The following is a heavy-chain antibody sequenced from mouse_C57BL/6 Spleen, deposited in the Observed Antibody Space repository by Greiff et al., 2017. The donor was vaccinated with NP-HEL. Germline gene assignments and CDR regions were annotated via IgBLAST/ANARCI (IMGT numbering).Heavy chain of an antibody. CDR2: INPNNGGT. V-gene: IGHV1-22*01. CDR1: GYTFTDYN. J-gene: IGHJ1*03. D-gene: IGHD1-1*01. CDR3: AREEFITTASGYFDV. Sequence: VQLKQSGPELVKPGASVKMSCKASGYTFTDYNMHWVKQSHGKSLEWIGYINPNNGGTSYNQKFKGKATLTVNKSSSTAYMELRSLTSEDSAVYYCAREEFITTASGYFDVWGTGTTVTVSS.